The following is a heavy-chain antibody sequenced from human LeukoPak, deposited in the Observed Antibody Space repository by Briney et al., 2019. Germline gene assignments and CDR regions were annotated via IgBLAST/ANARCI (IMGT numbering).Heavy chain of an antibody. J-gene: IGHJ6*03. V-gene: IGHV4-39*01. CDR3: ATGSMTTRYYYYFYMDV. D-gene: IGHD4-11*01. CDR2: IYYSGDT. Sequence: LSLTCTVSGGSINSTRYYWGWIRQPPGKGLEWIASIYYSGDTHYNPSLRSRVTISVDTSKNQFSLKMNSMTAADTSVYYCATGSMTTRYYYYFYMDVWGKGTRVTVSS. CDR1: GGSINSTRYY.